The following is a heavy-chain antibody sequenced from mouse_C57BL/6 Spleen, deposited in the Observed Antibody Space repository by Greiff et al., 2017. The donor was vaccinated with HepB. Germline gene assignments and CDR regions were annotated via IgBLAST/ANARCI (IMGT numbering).Heavy chain of an antibody. D-gene: IGHD1-1*01. V-gene: IGHV2-2*01. Sequence: VKLMESGPGLVQPSQSLSITCTVSGFSLTSYGVHWVRQSPGKGLEWLGVIWSGGSTDYNAAFISRLSISKDNSKCQVFFKMNSLQADDTAIYYCARYYYGSSYVDYYAMDYWGQGTSVTVSS. CDR3: ARYYYGSSYVDYYAMDY. CDR2: IWSGGST. J-gene: IGHJ4*01. CDR1: GFSLTSYG.